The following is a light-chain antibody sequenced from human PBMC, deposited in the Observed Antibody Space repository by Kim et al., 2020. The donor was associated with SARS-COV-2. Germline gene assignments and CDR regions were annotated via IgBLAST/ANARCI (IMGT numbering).Light chain of an antibody. Sequence: EIVMTQSPATLSVSPGERATLSCRASQVVSSNLAWYQQRPGQPPRLLIYGASTRATGVPARFSGSGSGTAFTLTITSLQSEDFVVYYCQKYNNWPLTFGGGTKVDIK. V-gene: IGKV3-15*01. CDR2: GAS. CDR3: QKYNNWPLT. CDR1: QVVSSN. J-gene: IGKJ4*01.